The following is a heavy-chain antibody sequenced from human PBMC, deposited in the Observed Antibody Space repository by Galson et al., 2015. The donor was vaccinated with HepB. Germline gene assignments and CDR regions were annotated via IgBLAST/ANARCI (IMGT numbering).Heavy chain of an antibody. Sequence: QSGAEVKKPGESLRISCKGSGYSFTSYWISWVRQMPGKGLEWMGRIDPSDSYTNYSPSFQDHVTISADKSISTAYLQWSSLKASDTAMYYCASGGPYYYDSSGYPWDWGQGTLVTVSS. J-gene: IGHJ4*02. CDR1: GYSFTSYW. V-gene: IGHV5-10-1*01. CDR3: ASGGPYYYDSSGYPWD. D-gene: IGHD3-22*01. CDR2: IDPSDSYT.